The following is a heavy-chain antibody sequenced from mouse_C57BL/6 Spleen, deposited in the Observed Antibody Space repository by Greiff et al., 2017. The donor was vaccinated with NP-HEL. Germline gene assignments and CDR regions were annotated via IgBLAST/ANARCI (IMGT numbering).Heavy chain of an antibody. CDR1: GFTFSSYT. Sequence: EVKVVESGGGLVKPGGSLKLSCAASGFTFSSYTMSWVRQTPEKRLEWVATISGGGGNTYYPDSVKGRFTISRDNAKNTLYLQMSSLRSEDTALYYCARLIPITTGDYFDYWGQGTTLTVSS. J-gene: IGHJ2*01. CDR2: ISGGGGNT. D-gene: IGHD1-1*01. V-gene: IGHV5-9*01. CDR3: ARLIPITTGDYFDY.